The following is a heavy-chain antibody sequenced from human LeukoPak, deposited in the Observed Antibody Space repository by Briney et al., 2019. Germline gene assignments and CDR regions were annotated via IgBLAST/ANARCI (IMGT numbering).Heavy chain of an antibody. J-gene: IGHJ4*02. D-gene: IGHD1-7*01. CDR1: GFTFSSYW. CDR3: ARGSNWNYDTPHY. Sequence: GGSLRLSRAASGFTFSSYWMSWVRQAPGKGLEWVANIKQDGSEKYYVDSVKGRFTISRDNAKNSLYLQMNSLRAEDTAVYYCARGSNWNYDTPHYWGQGTLVTVSS. CDR2: IKQDGSEK. V-gene: IGHV3-7*01.